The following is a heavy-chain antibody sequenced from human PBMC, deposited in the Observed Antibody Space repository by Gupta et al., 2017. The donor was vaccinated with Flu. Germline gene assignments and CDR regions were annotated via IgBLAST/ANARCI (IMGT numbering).Heavy chain of an antibody. CDR1: GASISSGGYY. CDR2: IYYSGST. J-gene: IGHJ4*02. CDR3: ARVRGNVYLDF. Sequence: QVQLQGSGPGLVKPSQTLSLTCGVSGASISSGGYYWSWVRQPPGEGLEWIGYIYYSGSTYYNPSLNSRVAISVDTSKNQFSLQLTSVTAADTAVYFCARVRGNVYLDFWGQGTLVTVSS. D-gene: IGHD2-15*01. V-gene: IGHV4-31*11.